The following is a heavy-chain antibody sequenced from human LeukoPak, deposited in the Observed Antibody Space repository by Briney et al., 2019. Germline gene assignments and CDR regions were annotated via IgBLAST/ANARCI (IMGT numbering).Heavy chain of an antibody. CDR2: IYYSGST. CDR1: GGSISSYY. V-gene: IGHV4-59*12. CDR3: ARDLRVRFLDYYYMDV. Sequence: SETLSLTCTVSGGSISSYYWSWIRQPPGKGLEWIGYIYYSGSTNYNPSLKSRVTISVDTSKNQFSLKLSSVTAADTAVYYCARDLRVRFLDYYYMDVWGKGTTVTVSS. J-gene: IGHJ6*03. D-gene: IGHD3-3*01.